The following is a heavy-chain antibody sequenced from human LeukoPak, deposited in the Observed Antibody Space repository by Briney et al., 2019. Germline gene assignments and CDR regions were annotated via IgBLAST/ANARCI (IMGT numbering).Heavy chain of an antibody. CDR1: GFTFSSYG. J-gene: IGHJ1*01. CDR2: IRYDGSNK. D-gene: IGHD6-19*01. Sequence: PGGSLRLSCAASGFTFSSYGMHWVRQAPGKGLEWVAFIRYDGSNKYYADSVKGRFTISRDNSKNSLYLQMNSLRTEDTALYYCAKERMAGTMYFQHWGQGTLATVSS. V-gene: IGHV3-30*02. CDR3: AKERMAGTMYFQH.